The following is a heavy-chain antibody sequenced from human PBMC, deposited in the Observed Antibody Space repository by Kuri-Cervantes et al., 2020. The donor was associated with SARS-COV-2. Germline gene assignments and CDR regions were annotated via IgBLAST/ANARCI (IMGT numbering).Heavy chain of an antibody. V-gene: IGHV3-30-3*01. D-gene: IGHD2-21*01. CDR1: AFTFSGYA. CDR3: ARDRVGVHDY. CDR2: ISYDGSNK. Sequence: GESLKISCAASAFTFSGYAMHWVRQAPGKGLEWVAIISYDGSNKYYADSVKGRFTISRDNSKNTLYLQMNSLRAEDTAVYYCARDRVGVHDYWGQGTLVTVSS. J-gene: IGHJ4*02.